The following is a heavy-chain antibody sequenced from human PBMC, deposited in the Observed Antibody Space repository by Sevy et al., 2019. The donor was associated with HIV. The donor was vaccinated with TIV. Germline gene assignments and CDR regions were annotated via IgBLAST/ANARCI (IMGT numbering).Heavy chain of an antibody. V-gene: IGHV4-31*03. D-gene: IGHD2-21*02. J-gene: IGHJ3*01. CDR1: GASITSVGSC. Sequence: SETLSLTCTVSGASITSVGSCWSWIRQHPGSTLEWIGYVYHSGTTYYNPSLKSRVSISLDTSKNQVSLNLASVTAADTAVYFCARDGRHYGDYFRDAFDLWGQGTMVTVSS. CDR2: VYHSGTT. CDR3: ARDGRHYGDYFRDAFDL.